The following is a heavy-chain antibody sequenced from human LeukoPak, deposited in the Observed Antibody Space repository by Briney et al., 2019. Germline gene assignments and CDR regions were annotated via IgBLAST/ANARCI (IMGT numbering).Heavy chain of an antibody. V-gene: IGHV3-13*01. J-gene: IGHJ4*02. CDR2: IGTAGDT. CDR3: ARSRRPSSSRYMNY. CDR1: GFTFSSYD. Sequence: GGSLRLSCAASGFTFSSYDMHWVRQATGKGLEWVSAIGTAGDTYYPGSVKGRFTISRENAKNSLYLQMNSLRAGDTAVYYCARSRRPSSSRYMNYWGQGTLVTVSS. D-gene: IGHD6-13*01.